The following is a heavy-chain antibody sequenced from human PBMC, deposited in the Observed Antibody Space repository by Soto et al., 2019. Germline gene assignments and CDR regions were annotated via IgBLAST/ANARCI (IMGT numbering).Heavy chain of an antibody. Sequence: PSEPLSLTCTVSGGSISIYCWSWVRQPPGKGLELIGYIYDSGSTNNNPSLKRRVTISVDTSKNQSSLRLTSVTAADTAVYYCAAAPRYWGEGTLVTVSS. J-gene: IGHJ4*02. CDR3: AAAPRY. CDR2: IYDSGST. D-gene: IGHD2-15*01. V-gene: IGHV4-59*01. CDR1: GGSISIYC.